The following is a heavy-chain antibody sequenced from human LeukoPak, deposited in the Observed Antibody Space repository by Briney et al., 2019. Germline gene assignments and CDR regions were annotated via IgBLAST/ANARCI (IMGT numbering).Heavy chain of an antibody. CDR1: GFTFSTYG. J-gene: IGHJ4*02. Sequence: GGSLRLSCVASGFTFSTYGMHWVRQAPGKGLEWVSLISNDGSIKHYVDSVKGRFTISRDNSKNTLYLEMNSLRPEDAAVYYCAKDGGGAVTNYPDYWGQGSLVTVSS. CDR2: ISNDGSIK. D-gene: IGHD2-21*01. CDR3: AKDGGGAVTNYPDY. V-gene: IGHV3-30*18.